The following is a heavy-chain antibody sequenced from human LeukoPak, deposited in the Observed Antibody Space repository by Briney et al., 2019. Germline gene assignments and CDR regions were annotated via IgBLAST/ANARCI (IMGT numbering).Heavy chain of an antibody. CDR3: ARRYCSGHNCYPGGFWFDP. CDR1: GGSFSGYY. V-gene: IGHV4-34*01. J-gene: IGHJ5*02. D-gene: IGHD2-15*01. Sequence: ASETLSLTCAVYGGSFSGYYWSWIRQPPGKGLEWIGEINHGGSTSYNPSLKSRVTISLDTSKIQFSLKLSSVTAADTAVYYCARRYCSGHNCYPGGFWFDPWGQGTLVTVSS. CDR2: INHGGST.